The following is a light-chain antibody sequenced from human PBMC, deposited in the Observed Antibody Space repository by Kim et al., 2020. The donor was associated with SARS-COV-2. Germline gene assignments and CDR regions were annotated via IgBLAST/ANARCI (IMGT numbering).Light chain of an antibody. J-gene: IGLJ1*01. CDR1: SSDAGGYNS. V-gene: IGLV2-8*01. Sequence: QSALTQPPSASGSPGQSVTISCTGASSDAGGYNSVSWYQQHPAKAPKLMIYEVSKRPSGVPDRFSGSKSGNTASLTVSGLQAEDEADYYCSSYAGSSKYVFGTGTKVTVL. CDR2: EVS. CDR3: SSYAGSSKYV.